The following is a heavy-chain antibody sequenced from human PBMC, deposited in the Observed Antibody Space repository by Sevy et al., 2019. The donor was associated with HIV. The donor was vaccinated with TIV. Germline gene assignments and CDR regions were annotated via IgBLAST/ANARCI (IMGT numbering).Heavy chain of an antibody. D-gene: IGHD2-15*01. CDR3: AKVGYCSGGSCYGVGDY. CDR1: GFTFSSYG. J-gene: IGHJ4*02. Sequence: GSLRLSCAASGFTFSSYGMHWVRQAPGKGLEWVAVISYDGSNKYYADSVKGRFTISRDNSKNTLYLQMNSLRAEDTAVYYCAKVGYCSGGSCYGVGDYWGQGTLVTVSS. V-gene: IGHV3-30*18. CDR2: ISYDGSNK.